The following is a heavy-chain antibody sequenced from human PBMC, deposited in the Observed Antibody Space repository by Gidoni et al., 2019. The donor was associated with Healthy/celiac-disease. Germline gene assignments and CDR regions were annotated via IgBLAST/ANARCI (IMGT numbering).Heavy chain of an antibody. CDR2: IIPIFGTA. J-gene: IGHJ6*02. V-gene: IGHV1-69*06. CDR3: ARPYYYDSSGYYDEVGYYYGMDV. Sequence: QVQLVQSGAEVKKPGSSVKVSCKASGGTFSSYAISWVRQAPGQGLEWMVGIIPIFGTANYAQKFQGRVTITADKSTSTAYMELSSLRSEDTAVYYCARPYYYDSSGYYDEVGYYYGMDVWGQGTTVTVSS. D-gene: IGHD3-22*01. CDR1: GGTFSSYA.